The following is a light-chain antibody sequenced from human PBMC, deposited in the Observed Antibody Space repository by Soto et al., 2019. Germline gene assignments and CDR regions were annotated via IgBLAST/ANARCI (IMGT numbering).Light chain of an antibody. Sequence: DIQLAQSPSSLSASVGDRVTFTCQANQDIGIYLSWYQHKPGKAPKLLVYDASFLQTGVPSRFSASGSGTDFTFTITILQAEDTATYFCQHYHNLPMYTFGQGTRLEI. V-gene: IGKV1-33*01. CDR2: DAS. CDR1: QDIGIY. CDR3: QHYHNLPMYT. J-gene: IGKJ2*01.